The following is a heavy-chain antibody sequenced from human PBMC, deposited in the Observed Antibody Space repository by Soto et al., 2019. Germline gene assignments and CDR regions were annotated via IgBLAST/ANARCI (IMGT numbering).Heavy chain of an antibody. D-gene: IGHD3-3*01. CDR2: IYYSGST. CDR3: ARGVTVFGLVSRFWFDP. V-gene: IGHV4-39*01. CDR1: GGSISSSSYY. Sequence: SETLSLTCTVSGGSISSSSYYWGWIRQPPGKGLEWIGSIYYSGSTYYNPSLKSRVAISVDTSRNQFSLRLNSVTAADRAVYYCARGVTVFGLVSRFWFDPWGQGTVVTVSS. J-gene: IGHJ5*02.